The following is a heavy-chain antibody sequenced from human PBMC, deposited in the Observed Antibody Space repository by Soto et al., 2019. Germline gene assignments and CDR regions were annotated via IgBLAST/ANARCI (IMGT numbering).Heavy chain of an antibody. V-gene: IGHV1-18*01. CDR1: GYSFMKYG. CDR2: ISPYSGYT. CDR3: AREASVLIPAAQPSRFDS. D-gene: IGHD2-2*01. Sequence: GASVMVSCKGFGYSFMKYGIKWVRQAPGQGLEWVGWISPYSGYTHSAQKFHGRLTLTTDTAASTAYMELRILRSADTALYYCAREASVLIPAAQPSRFDSWGQGTLGTVSS. J-gene: IGHJ4*02.